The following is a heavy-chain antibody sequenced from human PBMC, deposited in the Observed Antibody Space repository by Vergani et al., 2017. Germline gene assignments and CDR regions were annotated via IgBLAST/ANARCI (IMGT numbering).Heavy chain of an antibody. V-gene: IGHV3-30*02. CDR1: GFTFRIYG. CDR2: IRYDGTKR. D-gene: IGHD5-18*01. Sequence: QVQLVESGGGVVQPGGSLRLSCIASGFTFRIYGMHWVRQAPGKGLEWVAFIRYDGTKRFYVDSVKGRFTISRDDSKNMLFLQMNRLRVEDTAVYYCAKDGYRYGYLSAFDIWGQGTLVTVSS. J-gene: IGHJ3*02. CDR3: AKDGYRYGYLSAFDI.